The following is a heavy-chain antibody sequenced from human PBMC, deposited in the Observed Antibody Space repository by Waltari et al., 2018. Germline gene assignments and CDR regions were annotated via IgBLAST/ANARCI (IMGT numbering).Heavy chain of an antibody. J-gene: IGHJ4*02. Sequence: SGSAMHWVRQASGKGLEWVGRIRSKANSYATAYAASVKGRFTIARDESKNTAYLQMNSLKTEDTAVYYCTFGYCSGGSCYRFDYWGQGTLVTVSS. CDR2: IRSKANSYAT. V-gene: IGHV3-73*01. CDR1: SGSA. CDR3: TFGYCSGGSCYRFDY. D-gene: IGHD2-15*01.